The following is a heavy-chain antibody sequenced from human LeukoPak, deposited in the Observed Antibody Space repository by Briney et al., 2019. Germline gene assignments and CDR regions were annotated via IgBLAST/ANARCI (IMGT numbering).Heavy chain of an antibody. CDR2: ISSSSSYI. V-gene: IGHV3-21*01. J-gene: IGHJ6*02. D-gene: IGHD2-2*01. Sequence: PGGSLRLSCAASGSTFSSYSTNWVRQAPGKGLEWVSSISSSSSYIYYADSVKGRFTISRDNAKNSLYLQMNSLRAEDTAVYYCASLAYCSSTSCYGMDVWGQGTTVTVSS. CDR3: ASLAYCSSTSCYGMDV. CDR1: GSTFSSYS.